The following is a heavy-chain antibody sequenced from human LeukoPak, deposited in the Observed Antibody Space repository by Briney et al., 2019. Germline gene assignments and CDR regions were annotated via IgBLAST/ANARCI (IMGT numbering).Heavy chain of an antibody. V-gene: IGHV3-21*01. Sequence: GGSLRLSCAASGFTFSSYSMNWVRQAPGKGLEWVSSISSSSSYIYYADSVKGRFTISRDNAKNSLYLQMNSLRAEDTAVYYCARAIGELTPLDILFDYWGQGTLVTVSS. CDR3: ARAIGELTPLDILFDY. D-gene: IGHD3-10*01. CDR2: ISSSSSYI. J-gene: IGHJ4*02. CDR1: GFTFSSYS.